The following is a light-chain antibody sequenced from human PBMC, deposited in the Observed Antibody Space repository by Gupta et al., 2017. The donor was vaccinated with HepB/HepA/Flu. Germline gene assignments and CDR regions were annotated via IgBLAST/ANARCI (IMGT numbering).Light chain of an antibody. CDR1: TGTVTSGYH. CDR3: LLCYPKNCV. V-gene: IGLV7-43*01. CDR2: STN. J-gene: IGLJ3*02. Sequence: QTVVTQEPSLTVSPGGTITLTCAASTGTVTSGYHLHWFQQKPGQAPRTLIYSTNNKHAWTPARFSGSLLGGKAALTLSGVQPEDEDDYYCLLCYPKNCVFGGGTKLTVL.